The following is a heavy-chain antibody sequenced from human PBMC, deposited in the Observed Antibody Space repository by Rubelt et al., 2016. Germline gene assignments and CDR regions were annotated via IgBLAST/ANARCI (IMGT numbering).Heavy chain of an antibody. Sequence: SYGMHWVRQAPGKGLEWVAVIWYDGSNKYYADSVKGRFTISRDNSKNTLYLQVNSLRAEDTAVYYCARDPYSSGWDYWYFDLWGRGTLVTVSS. CDR3: ARDPYSSGWDYWYFDL. D-gene: IGHD6-19*01. CDR2: IWYDGSNK. V-gene: IGHV3-33*01. J-gene: IGHJ2*01. CDR1: SYG.